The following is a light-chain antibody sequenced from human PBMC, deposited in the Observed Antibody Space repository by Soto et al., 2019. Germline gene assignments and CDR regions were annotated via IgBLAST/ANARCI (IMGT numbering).Light chain of an antibody. J-gene: IGKJ4*01. CDR1: QSVSSY. Sequence: VVAQKRAKLCLAGEERRTRSSTAHQSVSSYLAWYQQKPGQAPRLLIYDASNRATGIPARFSGSGSGTDFTINVCGLGPEDFAVYYCQRRSDWQGATFGGGTKVDIK. CDR3: QRRSDWQGAT. V-gene: IGKV3-11*01. CDR2: DAS.